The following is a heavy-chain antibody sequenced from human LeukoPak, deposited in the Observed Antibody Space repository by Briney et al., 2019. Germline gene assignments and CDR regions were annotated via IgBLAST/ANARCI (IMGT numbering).Heavy chain of an antibody. D-gene: IGHD4-17*01. CDR3: ARVDGDYPHSFFDY. J-gene: IGHJ4*02. CDR1: GGTFSSYA. Sequence: AASVKVSCKASGGTFSSYAISWVRQAPGQGLEWMGGIIPIFGTANYAQKFQGRVTITADESTSTAYMELSSLRSEDTAVYYCARVDGDYPHSFFDYWGQGTLVTVSS. V-gene: IGHV1-69*13. CDR2: IIPIFGTA.